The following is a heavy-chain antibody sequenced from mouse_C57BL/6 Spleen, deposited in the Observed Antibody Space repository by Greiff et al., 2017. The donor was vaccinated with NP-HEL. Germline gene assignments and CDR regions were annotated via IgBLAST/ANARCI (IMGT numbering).Heavy chain of an antibody. V-gene: IGHV1-81*01. CDR1: GYTFTSYG. CDR2: IYPRSGNT. J-gene: IGHJ3*01. Sequence: VQLQQSGAELARPGASVKLSCKASGYTFTSYGISWVKQRTGQGLEWIGEIYPRSGNTYYNEKFKGKATLTADKSSSTAYMELRSLTSEDSAVYFCAREDYGSRAWFAYWGQGTLVTVSA. CDR3: AREDYGSRAWFAY. D-gene: IGHD1-1*01.